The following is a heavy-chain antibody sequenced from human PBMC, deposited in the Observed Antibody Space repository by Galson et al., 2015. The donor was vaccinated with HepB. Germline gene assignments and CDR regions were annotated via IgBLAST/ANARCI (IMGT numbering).Heavy chain of an antibody. V-gene: IGHV1-2*02. CDR1: GYVFTAYY. CDR2: INPNSGGS. CDR3: AREQRADDY. D-gene: IGHD1-1*01. J-gene: IGHJ4*02. Sequence: SVKVSCKASGYVFTAYYIHWVRQAPGQGLEWMGRINPNSGGSVYTENLQGRVTMTRDTSITTAYMELNTLRSDDTAVYYCAREQRADDYWGQGTLVTVSS.